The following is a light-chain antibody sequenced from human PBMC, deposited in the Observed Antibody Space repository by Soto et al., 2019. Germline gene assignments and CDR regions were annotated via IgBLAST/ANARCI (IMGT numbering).Light chain of an antibody. CDR1: SSNIGAAYD. J-gene: IGLJ2*01. Sequence: QAVVTQSPSVSGAPGQRVTISCTGSSSNIGAAYDVNWYQHLPGTAPKLLIYGNTNRPSGVPDRFSGSKSSTSASLAITGLQADDEAVYYGQSYDSGLTGSVFGGGTKLTVL. CDR3: QSYDSGLTGSV. V-gene: IGLV1-40*01. CDR2: GNT.